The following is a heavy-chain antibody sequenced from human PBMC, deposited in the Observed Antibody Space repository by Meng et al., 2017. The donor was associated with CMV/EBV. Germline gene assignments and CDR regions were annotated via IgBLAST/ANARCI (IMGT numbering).Heavy chain of an antibody. D-gene: IGHD2-2*02. CDR1: GFTFSDHY. Sequence: GESLKISCAASGFTFSDHYMDWVRQAPGKGLEWVGRTRNKANSYTTEYAASVKGRFTIPRDESKNSLYLQMNSLKTEDTAVYYCARYCSSTSCYKGGYYYYGMDVWGQGTTVTVSS. V-gene: IGHV3-72*01. CDR2: TRNKANSYTT. CDR3: ARYCSSTSCYKGGYYYYGMDV. J-gene: IGHJ6*02.